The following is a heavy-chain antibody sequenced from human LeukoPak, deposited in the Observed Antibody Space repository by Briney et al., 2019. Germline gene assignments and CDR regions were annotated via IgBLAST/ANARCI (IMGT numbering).Heavy chain of an antibody. D-gene: IGHD2-15*01. CDR2: ISGSGGST. CDR1: GFIFSSYA. CDR3: AKGVVVIIDVFDI. V-gene: IGHV3-23*01. J-gene: IGHJ3*02. Sequence: GGSLRLSCAASGFIFSSYAMSWVRQAPGKGLEWVSAISGSGGSTYYADSVKGRFTISRDNFKKTLYLQMNSQRAEDTAVYYCAKGVVVIIDVFDIWGEGTMVSVSS.